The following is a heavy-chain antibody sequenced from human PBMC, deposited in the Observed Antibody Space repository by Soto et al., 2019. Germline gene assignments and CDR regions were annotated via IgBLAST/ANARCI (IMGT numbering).Heavy chain of an antibody. V-gene: IGHV3-9*01. CDR2: ISWNSGSI. CDR1: GFTFDDYA. CDR3: AKDPGIAAAGTVDY. D-gene: IGHD6-13*01. J-gene: IGHJ4*02. Sequence: EVQLVESGGGLVQPGRSLRLSCAASGFTFDDYAMHWVRQAPGKGLEWVSGISWNSGSIGYADSVKGRFTISRDNAKNSLYLQMNSLRAEDTALYYCAKDPGIAAAGTVDYWGQGTLVTVSS.